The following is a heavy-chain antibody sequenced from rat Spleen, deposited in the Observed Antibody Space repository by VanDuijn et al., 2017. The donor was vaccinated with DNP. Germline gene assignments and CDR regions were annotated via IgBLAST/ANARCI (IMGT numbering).Heavy chain of an antibody. Sequence: EVQLQESGPGLVKPSQSLSLTCSVTGYSITSNYWGWIRKFPGNKMEWVGHINYSGSTSYNPSPKSRISITRDTSKNQFFLQLSSVTTEDTATYYCARWNIGTSTLDYWGQGVMVTVSS. J-gene: IGHJ2*01. CDR3: ARWNIGTSTLDY. CDR2: INYSGST. V-gene: IGHV3-1*01. CDR1: GYSITSNY. D-gene: IGHD1-5*01.